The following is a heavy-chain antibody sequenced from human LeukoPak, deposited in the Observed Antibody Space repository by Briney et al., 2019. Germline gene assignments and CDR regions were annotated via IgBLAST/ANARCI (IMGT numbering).Heavy chain of an antibody. V-gene: IGHV3-23*01. J-gene: IGHJ4*02. CDR1: GFTFGSYA. CDR3: AKTTAGHSSGRDPGWPVDY. D-gene: IGHD6-19*01. Sequence: GGSLKLSCAASGFTFGSYAVTWVRQAPGKGLEWVSHISGSGGSTYHADSVKGRFTISRDNSKNTVYLQMNSLRAEDTAVYYCAKTTAGHSSGRDPGWPVDYWGQGTLVTVSS. CDR2: ISGSGGST.